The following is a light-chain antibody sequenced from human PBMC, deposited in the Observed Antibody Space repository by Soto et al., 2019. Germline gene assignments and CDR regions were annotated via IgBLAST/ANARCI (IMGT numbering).Light chain of an antibody. V-gene: IGKV3-15*01. J-gene: IGKJ5*01. CDR1: QSISTL. CDR3: QQYYDWPIT. CDR2: SAS. Sequence: EIVLTQSPDTLSVSPGERATLSCRASQSISTLLAWYQQKLGQAPRLLIYSASTRATGIPARFSGSGSGADFTLTISSLQSEDFAVYYCQQYYDWPITFGQGTRLEIK.